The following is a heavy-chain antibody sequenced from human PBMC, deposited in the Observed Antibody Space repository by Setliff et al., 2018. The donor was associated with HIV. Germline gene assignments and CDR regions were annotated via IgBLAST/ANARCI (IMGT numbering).Heavy chain of an antibody. Sequence: GGSLRLSCAASGFTFSSFAMNWVRQAPGEGLEWIAYNDLDSRAIYYSGSVRGRFTISRDNARDSLYLQMNSLRVEDTAVYYCVRDTSSGWMLTNWGQGTLVTVSS. CDR2: NDLDSRAI. V-gene: IGHV3-48*04. D-gene: IGHD6-25*01. CDR3: VRDTSSGWMLTN. CDR1: GFTFSSFA. J-gene: IGHJ4*02.